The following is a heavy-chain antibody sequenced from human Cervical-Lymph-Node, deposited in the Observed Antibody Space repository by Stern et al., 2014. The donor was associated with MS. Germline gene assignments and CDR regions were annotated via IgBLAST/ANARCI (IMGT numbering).Heavy chain of an antibody. CDR2: IDPDDGET. D-gene: IGHD3-10*01. J-gene: IGHJ4*02. V-gene: IGHV1-24*01. CDR1: GYTINGLA. CDR3: ATDRGVK. Sequence: VQLVQSGAEVKRPGASGKVSCKASGYTINGLAMHWLRQPPAKGLEWMGEIDPDDGETSYAQKFQGRLSMTEDTSTGTAYMTLTALRSEDTAVYYCATDRGVKWGPGTLVTVSS.